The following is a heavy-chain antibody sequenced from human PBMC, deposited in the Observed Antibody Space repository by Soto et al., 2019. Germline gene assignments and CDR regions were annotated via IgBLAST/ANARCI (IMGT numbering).Heavy chain of an antibody. J-gene: IGHJ6*02. CDR3: AREEVAAGPTYYYYGMDV. CDR2: IWYDGSNK. CDR1: GFTFSSYG. Sequence: QVQLVESGGGVVQPGRSLRLSCAASGFTFSSYGMHWVRQAPGKGLEWVAVIWYDGSNKYYADSVKGRFTISRDNSKNTLYLQMNSLRAEDTAVYYCAREEVAAGPTYYYYGMDVWGQGTTVTVSS. V-gene: IGHV3-33*01. D-gene: IGHD6-6*01.